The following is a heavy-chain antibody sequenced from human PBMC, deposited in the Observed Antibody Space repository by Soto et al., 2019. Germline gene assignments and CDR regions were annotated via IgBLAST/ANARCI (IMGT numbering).Heavy chain of an antibody. Sequence: PSETLSLTCAVSGYSISSGYYWGWLRQPPGQGLEWLGSIFHSGTTYDNPSLKSRVTISVDMSKNQFSLKLTSVTAADTAVYYCARLLDDSRRYYYFDYWGQGTLVTVSS. D-gene: IGHD3-22*01. CDR2: IFHSGTT. CDR3: ARLLDDSRRYYYFDY. V-gene: IGHV4-38-2*01. CDR1: GYSISSGYY. J-gene: IGHJ4*02.